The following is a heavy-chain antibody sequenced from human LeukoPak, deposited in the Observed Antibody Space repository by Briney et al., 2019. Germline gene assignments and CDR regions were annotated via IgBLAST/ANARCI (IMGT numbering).Heavy chain of an antibody. D-gene: IGHD3-10*01. V-gene: IGHV3-15*01. J-gene: IGHJ4*02. Sequence: GGSLRLSCSASGFTFSDAWMTWVRQAPGKGLEWVGRIKANKDGGTTESAAPVKGRITISRDDSKNMVYLQMNGLKIADTAVYYCATEYFGAFNFWGQGSLVTVSS. CDR1: GFTFSDAW. CDR2: IKANKDGGTT. CDR3: ATEYFGAFNF.